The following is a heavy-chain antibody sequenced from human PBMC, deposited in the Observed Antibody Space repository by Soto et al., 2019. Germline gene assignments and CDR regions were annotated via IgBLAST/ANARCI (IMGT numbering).Heavy chain of an antibody. CDR1: GASMSNYF. V-gene: IGHV4-59*08. D-gene: IGHD5-18*01. Sequence: AETRSLTCXVSGASMSNYFWNWIRQSPGKGLEWIGYIYYSGSTYYNPSLKSRVTISVDTSKRQFSLKLSSVTAADTAVYYCARLVWSYGTWFDPWGQGTLVTVSS. J-gene: IGHJ5*02. CDR2: IYYSGST. CDR3: ARLVWSYGTWFDP.